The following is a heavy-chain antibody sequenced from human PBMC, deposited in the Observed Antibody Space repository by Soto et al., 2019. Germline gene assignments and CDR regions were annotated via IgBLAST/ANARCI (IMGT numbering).Heavy chain of an antibody. V-gene: IGHV3-48*02. CDR3: ARDCGKGYGMDV. Sequence: GGSLRLCCXASGFIISNYNMSWGRQAPGKGLEWVSYISSRSNTIYYADSVKGRFTISGDNAKNSLYLQMNSLRDEDTAVYYCARDCGKGYGMDVWGQGTTVTVSS. CDR2: ISSRSNTI. J-gene: IGHJ6*02. CDR1: GFIISNYN.